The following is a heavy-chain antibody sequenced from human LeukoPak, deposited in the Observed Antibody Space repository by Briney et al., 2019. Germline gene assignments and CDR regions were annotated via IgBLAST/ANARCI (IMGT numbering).Heavy chain of an antibody. CDR3: ASGKQWLTY. CDR2: IIPIFGTA. Sequence: AASVKVSCKASGGTFSSYAISWVRQAPGQGLEWMGGIIPIFGTANYAQKFQGRVTITADKSTSTAYMELSSLRSEDTAVYYCASGKQWLTYWGQGTLVTVSS. J-gene: IGHJ4*02. V-gene: IGHV1-69*06. CDR1: GGTFSSYA. D-gene: IGHD6-19*01.